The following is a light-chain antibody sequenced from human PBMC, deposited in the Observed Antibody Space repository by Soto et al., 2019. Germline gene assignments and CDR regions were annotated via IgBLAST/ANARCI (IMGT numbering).Light chain of an antibody. Sequence: DIQMTQAPSTLSASIGDRATITCRASQNINNWIAWYQQKPGKAPKFLIYDASTLESGVPSRLSGTGFGTEFSLTISSLQTDDFGSYYCKHKRTFGQGTKVEIX. J-gene: IGKJ1*01. CDR3: KHKRT. V-gene: IGKV1-5*01. CDR2: DAS. CDR1: QNINNW.